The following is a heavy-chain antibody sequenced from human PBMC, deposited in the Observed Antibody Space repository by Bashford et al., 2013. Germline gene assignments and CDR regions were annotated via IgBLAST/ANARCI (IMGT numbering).Heavy chain of an antibody. V-gene: IGHV4-31*03. CDR3: ARDGGRGCPFDY. Sequence: SETLSLTCTVSGGSINSGVYYWSWIRQHPGKGLEWIGYIYNSGSTYYNPSLKSRITISVDTSKNQFSLKLRSVTAADTAVYYCARDGGRGCPFDYWGQGTLITVSS. CDR1: GGSINSGVYY. D-gene: IGHD3-16*01. CDR2: IYNSGST. J-gene: IGHJ4*02.